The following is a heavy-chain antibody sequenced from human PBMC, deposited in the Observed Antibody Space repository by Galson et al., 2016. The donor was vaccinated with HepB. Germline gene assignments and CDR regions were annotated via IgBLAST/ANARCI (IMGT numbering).Heavy chain of an antibody. J-gene: IGHJ3*02. CDR2: IHGDDVK. V-gene: IGHV2-5*02. Sequence: PALVKPTQTLTLTCKYSGFSLNNAALGVAWIRQPPGKAPEWLAVIHGDDVKRHSPSLENRLSITKDTSKNQVILTMTEMDPVDTATYYCARSPCDMYCYGRGFGIWGRGTMVTVS. CDR3: ARSPCDMYCYGRGFGI. D-gene: IGHD5-18*01. CDR1: GFSLNNAALG.